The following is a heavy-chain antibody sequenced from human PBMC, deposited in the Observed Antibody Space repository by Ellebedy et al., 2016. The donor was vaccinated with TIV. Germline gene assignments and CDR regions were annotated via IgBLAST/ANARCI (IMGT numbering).Heavy chain of an antibody. CDR3: VTASGSPTYDAFDV. CDR2: IYPSDSET. J-gene: IGHJ3*01. V-gene: IGHV5-51*01. D-gene: IGHD1-26*01. Sequence: WIRQPPGKGLEWMGLIYPSDSETRYSPSFQGLVTISADKSISTAFLQWSSLRASDTAMYYCVTASGSPTYDAFDVWGQGTLVTVSS.